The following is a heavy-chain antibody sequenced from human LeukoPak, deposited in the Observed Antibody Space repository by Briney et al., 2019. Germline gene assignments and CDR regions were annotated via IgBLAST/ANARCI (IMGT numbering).Heavy chain of an antibody. CDR3: AKEYYDFWSGYPHDY. Sequence: NPGGSLRLFCGASGFTFSNYAMRWVRQAPGKGLEWVSGISGSGDSTYYADSVKGRFTISRDNSKNTLYLQMNSLRAEDTAVYYCAKEYYDFWSGYPHDYWGQGTLVTVSS. J-gene: IGHJ4*02. V-gene: IGHV3-23*01. CDR2: ISGSGDST. CDR1: GFTFSNYA. D-gene: IGHD3-3*01.